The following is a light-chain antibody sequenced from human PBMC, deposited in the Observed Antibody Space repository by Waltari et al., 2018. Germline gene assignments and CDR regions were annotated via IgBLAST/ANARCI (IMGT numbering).Light chain of an antibody. CDR2: GAS. Sequence: EIVLTHSPGPLSLSPGARGTLSCRASQSVSRFLAWYQQKPGQAPRLLIYGASTRATGIPDRFSGSGSGTDFSLTISRLEPEDFAVYYCQKYDRLPATFGQGTKVEIK. CDR3: QKYDRLPAT. J-gene: IGKJ1*01. CDR1: QSVSRF. V-gene: IGKV3-20*01.